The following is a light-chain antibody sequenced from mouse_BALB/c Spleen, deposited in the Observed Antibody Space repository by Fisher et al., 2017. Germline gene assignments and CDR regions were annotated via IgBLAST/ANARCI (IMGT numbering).Light chain of an antibody. CDR1: SSVSY. CDR3: FQGSGYPFT. V-gene: IGKV4-59*01. Sequence: IVMTQTTVSITASRGEKVTITCRASSSVSYMYWYQQKSGTSPKRWIYDTSNLASGVPVRFSGSGSGTSYSLTISSVEAEDAATYYCFQGSGYPFTFGSGTKLEIK. CDR2: DTS. J-gene: IGKJ4*01.